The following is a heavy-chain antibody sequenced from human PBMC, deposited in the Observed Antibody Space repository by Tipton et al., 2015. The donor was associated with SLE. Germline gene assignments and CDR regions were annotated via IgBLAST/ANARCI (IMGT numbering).Heavy chain of an antibody. J-gene: IGHJ5*01. CDR1: GGSVERSH. V-gene: IGHV4-4*08. Sequence: TLSLTCTVSGGSVERSHWNWFRQPPGKGLEWIGYIFISGGTIYNPSLESRVTISVNTSMNQFSLKVNFVTAADTAVYFCAKGDSVPTLFDSWGQGALVTVSS. CDR3: AKGDSVPTLFDS. D-gene: IGHD5/OR15-5a*01. CDR2: IFISGGT.